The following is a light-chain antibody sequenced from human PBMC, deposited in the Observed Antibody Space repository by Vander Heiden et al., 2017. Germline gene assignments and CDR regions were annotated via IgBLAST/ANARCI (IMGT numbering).Light chain of an antibody. CDR3: QQVTSYPL. CDR1: QGISAY. CDR2: SAS. V-gene: IGKV1-9*01. J-gene: IGKJ3*01. Sequence: DSHVIQSPSFLSASVGDRFTSACRGRQGISAYLAWSQQKPGETPKLMIYSASKVQSGVTLGFRGRGYVTEFTLASSRQQADDFADYSGQQVTSYPLFGHGTKVDIK.